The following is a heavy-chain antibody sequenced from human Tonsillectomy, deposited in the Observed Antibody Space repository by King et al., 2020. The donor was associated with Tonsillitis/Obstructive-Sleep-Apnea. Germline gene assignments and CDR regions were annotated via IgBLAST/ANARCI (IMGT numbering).Heavy chain of an antibody. D-gene: IGHD5-18*01. J-gene: IGHJ6*02. CDR2: IDPSDSYV. CDR1: GYSFSNYW. V-gene: IGHV5-10-1*01. Sequence: AQLVQSGAEVKKPGESLRISCQGSGYSFSNYWISWVRQMPGKGLEWMGRIDPSDSYVNSSPSFQGHVIISVDRSITTAYLQWSSLKASDTAIYYCARLVDTAMDSDFYYGMDVWGQGTTVTVSS. CDR3: ARLVDTAMDSDFYYGMDV.